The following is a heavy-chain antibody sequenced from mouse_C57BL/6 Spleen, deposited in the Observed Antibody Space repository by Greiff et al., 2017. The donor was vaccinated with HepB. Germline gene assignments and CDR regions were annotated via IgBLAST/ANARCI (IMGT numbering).Heavy chain of an antibody. Sequence: QVQLQQSGAELAKPGASVKLSCKASGYTFTSYWMNWVKQRPGQGLEWIGYINPSSGYTKYNQKFKDEATLTADKSSSTAYMQLSSLTYEDSAVYYCARGDYSNYYYAMDYWGQGTSVTVSS. J-gene: IGHJ4*01. V-gene: IGHV1-7*01. D-gene: IGHD2-5*01. CDR2: INPSSGYT. CDR3: ARGDYSNYYYAMDY. CDR1: GYTFTSYW.